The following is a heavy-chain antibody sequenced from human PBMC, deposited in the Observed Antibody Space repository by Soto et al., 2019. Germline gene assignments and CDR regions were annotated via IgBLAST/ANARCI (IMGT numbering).Heavy chain of an antibody. Sequence: QVQLQESGPGLVKPSETPSLTCSISGGSISTYYWTWLRQPPGKGLEWIGYIYYSGSTNYNPSLKSRVSISLDTSKNQFSLKLSSVTAADTAVYYCARGGDDFWSAFYQDVWGQGATVTVSS. CDR1: GGSISTYY. CDR2: IYYSGST. V-gene: IGHV4-59*01. CDR3: ARGGDDFWSAFYQDV. J-gene: IGHJ6*02. D-gene: IGHD3-3*01.